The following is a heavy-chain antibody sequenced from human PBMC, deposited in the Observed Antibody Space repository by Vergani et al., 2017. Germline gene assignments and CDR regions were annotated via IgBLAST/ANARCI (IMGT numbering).Heavy chain of an antibody. J-gene: IGHJ4*02. D-gene: IGHD3-22*01. CDR1: GFTVSSNY. V-gene: IGHV3-66*01. CDR2: IYSGGST. Sequence: EVQLVESGGGLVQPGGSLRLSCAASGFTVSSNYMSWVRQAPGKGLEWVSVIYSGGSTYYADSVKGRFTISRDNSKNTLYLQMNSLRAEDTAVYYCARDYYDSSGYIDYWGQGTLVTVSS. CDR3: ARDYYDSSGYIDY.